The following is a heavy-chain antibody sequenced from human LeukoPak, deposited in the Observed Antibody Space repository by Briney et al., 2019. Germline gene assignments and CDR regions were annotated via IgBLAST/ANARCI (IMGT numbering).Heavy chain of an antibody. CDR1: GFTFSSYG. CDR2: ISGSGGST. CDR3: ARGGAYCSGGSCYTGRNWFDP. D-gene: IGHD2-15*01. J-gene: IGHJ5*02. Sequence: GGSLRLSCAASGFTFSSYGMSWVRQAPGKGLEWVSAISGSGGSTYYADSVKGRFTISRDNSKNTLYLQMNSLRVEDTAVYYCARGGAYCSGGSCYTGRNWFDPWGQGTLVTVSS. V-gene: IGHV3-23*01.